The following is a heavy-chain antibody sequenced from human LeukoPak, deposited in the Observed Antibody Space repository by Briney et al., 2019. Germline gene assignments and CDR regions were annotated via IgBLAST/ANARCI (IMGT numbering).Heavy chain of an antibody. CDR2: ISSSSSYI. J-gene: IGHJ4*02. Sequence: PGGSLRLSCAASGFIFDDYAMHWVRQAPGKGLEWVSSISSSSSYIYYADSVKGRFTVSRDNAKNSLYLQMNSLRAEDTAVYYCARDLPGRDYYFDYWGQGTLVTVSS. CDR1: GFIFDDYA. CDR3: ARDLPGRDYYFDY. V-gene: IGHV3-21*01. D-gene: IGHD3-10*01.